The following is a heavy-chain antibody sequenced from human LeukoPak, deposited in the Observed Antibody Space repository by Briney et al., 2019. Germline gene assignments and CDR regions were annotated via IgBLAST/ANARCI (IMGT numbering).Heavy chain of an antibody. V-gene: IGHV1-8*01. CDR3: ARGPITIFGVVIIRGDYYYYMDV. CDR1: GYSFTSYD. CDR2: MNPNSGNT. Sequence: ASVKVSCKASGYSFTSYDINWVRQATGQGLEWMGWMNPNSGNTGYAQKFQGRVTMTRNTSISTAYMELSSLRSKDTAVYYCARGPITIFGVVIIRGDYYYYMDVWGKGTTVTVSS. D-gene: IGHD3-3*01. J-gene: IGHJ6*03.